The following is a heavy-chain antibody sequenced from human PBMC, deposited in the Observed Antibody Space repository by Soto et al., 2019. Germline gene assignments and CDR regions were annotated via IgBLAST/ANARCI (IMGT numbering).Heavy chain of an antibody. Sequence: EVQLVESGGDLVQPGGSLRLSCAASGLSLSDVFIDWVRQAPGKGLEWVGRTKDIAYSYTTEYAASVKCRFNISRDDLWISAFLQMSRLKTVDMAVYYWVSIRGVFGYWGQGTLVTVSS. V-gene: IGHV3-72*01. CDR2: TKDIAYSYTT. J-gene: IGHJ4*02. D-gene: IGHD3-10*01. CDR1: GLSLSDVF. CDR3: VSIRGVFGY.